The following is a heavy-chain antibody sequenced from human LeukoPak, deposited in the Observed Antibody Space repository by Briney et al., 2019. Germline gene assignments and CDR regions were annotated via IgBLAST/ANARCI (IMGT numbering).Heavy chain of an antibody. D-gene: IGHD3-10*01. Sequence: GGSLRLSCAASGFTFSNAWMNWVRQAPGKGLEWVGRIKSRSDGGTTDYVAPVKGRFTISRDDSKHTLYLQVNSLKTEDTAVYYCTTGNSGSFSYWGQGTLVTVSA. CDR2: IKSRSDGGTT. CDR3: TTGNSGSFSY. CDR1: GFTFSNAW. V-gene: IGHV3-15*01. J-gene: IGHJ4*02.